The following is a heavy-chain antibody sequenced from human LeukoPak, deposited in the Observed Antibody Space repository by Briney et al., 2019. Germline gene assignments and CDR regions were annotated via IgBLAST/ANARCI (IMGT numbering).Heavy chain of an antibody. D-gene: IGHD2-2*01. Sequence: SETLSLTCAVYGGSFSGYYWSWIRQPPGKGLEWIGEINHSGSTNYNPSLKSRVTISVDTSKNQFSLKLSSVTAADTAVYYCARGHCSSTSCLYYCMDVWGKGTTVTVSS. CDR3: ARGHCSSTSCLYYCMDV. V-gene: IGHV4-34*01. J-gene: IGHJ6*03. CDR1: GGSFSGYY. CDR2: INHSGST.